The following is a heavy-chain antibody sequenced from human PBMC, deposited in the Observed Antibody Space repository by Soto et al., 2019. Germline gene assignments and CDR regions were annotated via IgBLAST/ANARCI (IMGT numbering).Heavy chain of an antibody. D-gene: IGHD3-10*01. V-gene: IGHV4-31*03. J-gene: IGHJ6*03. CDR3: ARVGSGSYYYYYYYYMDV. Sequence: SETLSLTCTVSGGSISSGGYYWSWIRQHPGKGLEWIGYIYYSGSTYYNPSLKSRVTISVDTSKNQFSLKLSSVTAADTAVYYCARVGSGSYYYYYYYYMDVWGKGTTVTVSS. CDR1: GGSISSGGYY. CDR2: IYYSGST.